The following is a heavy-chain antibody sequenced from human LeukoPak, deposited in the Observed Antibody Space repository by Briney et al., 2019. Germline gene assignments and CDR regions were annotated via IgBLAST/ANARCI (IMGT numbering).Heavy chain of an antibody. CDR3: TRLGIAPRDFDY. Sequence: XGSLRLSCAASGFTFSDHYIDWVRQAPGKGLEWVGRSRDKGNRYTTAYAASVRGRFTISRDDSKTSLYLQMNSLKIEDTAVYYCTRLGIAPRDFDYWGQGTLVTVSS. D-gene: IGHD6-6*01. CDR1: GFTFSDHY. J-gene: IGHJ4*02. CDR2: SRDKGNRYTT. V-gene: IGHV3-72*01.